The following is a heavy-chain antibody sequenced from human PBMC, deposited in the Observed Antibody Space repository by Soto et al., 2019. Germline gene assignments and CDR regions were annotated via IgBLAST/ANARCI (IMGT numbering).Heavy chain of an antibody. J-gene: IGHJ6*02. V-gene: IGHV4-34*01. CDR2: INHSGST. CDR1: GGSFSGYY. D-gene: IGHD6-19*01. Sequence: SSETLSLTCAVYGGSFSGYYWSWIRQPPGKGLEWIGEINHSGSTNYNPSLKSRVTISVDTYKKQFSLNLSSVTAADTAVYYCARGDSSGWPSYYYYGLDVWGQGTTVTVSS. CDR3: ARGDSSGWPSYYYYGLDV.